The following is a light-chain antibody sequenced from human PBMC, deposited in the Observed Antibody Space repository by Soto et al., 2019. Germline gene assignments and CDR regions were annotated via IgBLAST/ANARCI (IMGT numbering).Light chain of an antibody. Sequence: PGERATLSCRARQSLITRYLAWYQQKPGQAPRLVIYAASTRAAGIPDRFSGSGSGIDFTLTVSRLEPEDFAVYYCQQYDRSPWTFGQGTKV. V-gene: IGKV3-20*01. CDR1: QSLITRY. J-gene: IGKJ1*01. CDR2: AAS. CDR3: QQYDRSPWT.